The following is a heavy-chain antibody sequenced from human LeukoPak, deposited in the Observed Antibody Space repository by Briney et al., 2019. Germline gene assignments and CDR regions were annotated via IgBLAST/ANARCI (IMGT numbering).Heavy chain of an antibody. Sequence: GGSLRLSCAASGFTFSSYGMHWVRQAPGKGLEWVAFIRYDGSNKYYAESVKGRFTISRDNAKNSLYLQMNSLRAEDTAVYYCARDLRPMVPDYYDSSGPFDYWGQGTLVTVSS. V-gene: IGHV3-30*02. CDR3: ARDLRPMVPDYYDSSGPFDY. CDR2: IRYDGSNK. CDR1: GFTFSSYG. J-gene: IGHJ4*02. D-gene: IGHD3-22*01.